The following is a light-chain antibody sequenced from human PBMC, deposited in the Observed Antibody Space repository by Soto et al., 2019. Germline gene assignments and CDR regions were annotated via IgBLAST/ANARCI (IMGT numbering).Light chain of an antibody. V-gene: IGKV3-20*01. Sequence: EIVLTQSPVALSLSPGERATLSCRACQSVSSTLLTWYQQKPGQAPRLLIYGVSSRATGIPDRFSGSGSGTDFTLTISRLEPEDFAVYFCQHYGDSSWTFGQGTRVEIK. CDR2: GVS. J-gene: IGKJ1*01. CDR3: QHYGDSSWT. CDR1: QSVSSTL.